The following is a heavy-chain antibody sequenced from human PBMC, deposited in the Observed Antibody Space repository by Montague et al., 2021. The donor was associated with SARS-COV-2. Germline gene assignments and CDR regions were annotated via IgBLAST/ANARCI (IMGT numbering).Heavy chain of an antibody. D-gene: IGHD6-19*01. CDR1: GGSFSSTRYY. CDR2: IYYTGTTYYSPAPKSGTT. V-gene: IGHV4-39*01. CDR3: SKGGGIGVSDS. Sequence: SETLSLTCTFYGGSFSSTRYYWSWIRQPPGKGLEWIGSIYYTGTTYYSPAPKSGTTFYSPSLKSRVTISVDAAKNQVTPNLGSVTATDTAVYYCSKGGGIGVSDSWGQGTLVAVSS. J-gene: IGHJ4*02.